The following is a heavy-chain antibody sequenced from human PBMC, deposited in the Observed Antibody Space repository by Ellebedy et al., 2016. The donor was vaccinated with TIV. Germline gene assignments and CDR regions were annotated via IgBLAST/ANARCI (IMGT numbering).Heavy chain of an antibody. CDR2: IYPYNGDT. CDR1: GYTFTAYH. J-gene: IGHJ4*02. D-gene: IGHD4-23*01. CDR3: ASWGGNSDFDY. V-gene: IGHV1-2*02. Sequence: ASVKVSCKASGYTFTAYHIHWVRQAPGQGLEWMGWIYPYNGDTNYALKFQGRVTMTRDTSISTAYMELSSLRSEDTAVYYCASWGGNSDFDYWGQGTLVTVSS.